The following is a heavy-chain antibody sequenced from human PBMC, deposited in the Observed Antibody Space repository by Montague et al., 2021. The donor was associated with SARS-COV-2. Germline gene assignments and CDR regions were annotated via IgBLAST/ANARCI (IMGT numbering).Heavy chain of an antibody. V-gene: IGHV3-7*01. CDR2: IKPDESEK. J-gene: IGHJ6*02. D-gene: IGHD4-23*01. CDR1: GFPFSNIW. CDR3: AKNGGAHGLDV. Sequence: RRLSCSASGFPFSNIWMSWVRQAPGKGLEWVANIKPDESEKNYVDSVKGRFSISRDNAKNSLYLQMDNLRAEDTAIYYCAKNGGAHGLDVWGQGTSVSVSS.